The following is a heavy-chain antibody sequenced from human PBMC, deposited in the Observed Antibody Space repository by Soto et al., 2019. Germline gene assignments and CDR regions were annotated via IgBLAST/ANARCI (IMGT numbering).Heavy chain of an antibody. Sequence: PSETLSLTCTVSGGSISSYYWSWIRQPPGKGLEWIGYIYYSGSTNYNPSLKSRVIISVDTSKNQFSLKLSSVTAADTAVYYCAREPDFWSRGTVGTVSS. D-gene: IGHD3-3*01. CDR2: IYYSGST. CDR3: AREPDF. CDR1: GGSISSYY. J-gene: IGHJ4*02. V-gene: IGHV4-59*12.